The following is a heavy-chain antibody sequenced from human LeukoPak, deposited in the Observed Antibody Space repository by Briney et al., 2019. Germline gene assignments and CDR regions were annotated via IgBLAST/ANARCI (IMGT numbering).Heavy chain of an antibody. CDR2: ISYDGSNK. CDR1: GFTFSSYA. V-gene: IGHV3-30*04. Sequence: GRSLRLSCAASGFTFSSYAMHWVRQAPGKGLEWVAVISYDGSNKYYADSVKGRFTISRDNSKNTLYLQMNSLRAEDTAVYYCARDAYYYDSSGYLDIWGQGTMVTVSS. J-gene: IGHJ3*02. CDR3: ARDAYYYDSSGYLDI. D-gene: IGHD3-22*01.